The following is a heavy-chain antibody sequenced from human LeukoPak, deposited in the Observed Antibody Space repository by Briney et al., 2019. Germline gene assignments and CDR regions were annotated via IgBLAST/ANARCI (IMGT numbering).Heavy chain of an antibody. CDR2: ISSSSSYI. CDR3: AVLWYYGSGSYYPGLDY. V-gene: IGHV3-21*01. Sequence: GGSLRLSCAASGFTFSSYSMNWVRQAPGKGLEWVSSISSSSSYIYYADSVKGRFTISRDNAKNSLYLQMNSLRAEDTAVYYCAVLWYYGSGSYYPGLDYWGQGTLVTVSS. D-gene: IGHD3-10*01. J-gene: IGHJ4*02. CDR1: GFTFSSYS.